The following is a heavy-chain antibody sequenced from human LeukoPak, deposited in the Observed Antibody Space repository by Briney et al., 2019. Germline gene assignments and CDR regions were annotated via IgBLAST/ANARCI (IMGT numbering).Heavy chain of an antibody. D-gene: IGHD6-19*01. CDR2: ISASGGST. J-gene: IGHJ4*02. CDR1: GFTLSSYA. Sequence: GGSLRLSCAASGFTLSSYAMSWVRQAPGKGLEWVSAISASGGSTYYADSVKGRFTISRDNSKNTLYLQMNSVRAEDTAVYYCAKPIAVAGGDYWGQGTLVTVSS. V-gene: IGHV3-23*01. CDR3: AKPIAVAGGDY.